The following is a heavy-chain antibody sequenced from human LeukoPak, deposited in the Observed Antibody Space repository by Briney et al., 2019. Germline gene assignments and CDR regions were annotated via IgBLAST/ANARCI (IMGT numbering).Heavy chain of an antibody. CDR1: GGSISSYY. V-gene: IGHV4-59*08. J-gene: IGHJ3*02. CDR2: IYYIGST. Sequence: PSETLSLTCTVSGGSISSYYWSWIRQPPRKGLEWIGYIYYIGSTNYNPSLKSRVTISVDTSKNQFSLNLSSVTAADTAVYYCAGGVSGWLNDAFDIWGQGTMVTVSS. D-gene: IGHD6-19*01. CDR3: AGGVSGWLNDAFDI.